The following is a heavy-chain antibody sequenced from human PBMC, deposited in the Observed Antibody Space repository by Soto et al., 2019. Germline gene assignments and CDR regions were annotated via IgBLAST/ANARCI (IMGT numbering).Heavy chain of an antibody. Sequence: PSETLSLTCTVSGGSIRDYFWTWIRQPPGKGLEWIGYIYYSGRTNYNPSLKSRVSISVDTSKNHFSLQLRSVTAADTAVYYCARVNWNLGYYGMDVWGQGTTVTVSS. D-gene: IGHD1-7*01. V-gene: IGHV4-59*01. CDR3: ARVNWNLGYYGMDV. CDR2: IYYSGRT. CDR1: GGSIRDYF. J-gene: IGHJ6*02.